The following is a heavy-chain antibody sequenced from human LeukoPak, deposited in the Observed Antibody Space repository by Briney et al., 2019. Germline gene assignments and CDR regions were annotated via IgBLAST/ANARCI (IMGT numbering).Heavy chain of an antibody. V-gene: IGHV3-33*01. CDR1: GFTFSSYG. CDR2: IWYDGSNK. J-gene: IGHJ4*02. CDR3: ARDNYSNYGIDY. Sequence: PGGSLRLSCAAFGFTFSSYGMHWVRQAPGKGLEWVAVIWYDGSNKYYADSVKGRFTISRDNSKNTLYLQMNSLRAEDTAVYYRARDNYSNYGIDYWGQGTLVTVSS. D-gene: IGHD4-11*01.